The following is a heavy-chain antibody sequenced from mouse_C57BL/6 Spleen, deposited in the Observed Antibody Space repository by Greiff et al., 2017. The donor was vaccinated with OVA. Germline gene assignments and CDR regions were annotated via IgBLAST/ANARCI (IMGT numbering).Heavy chain of an antibody. CDR1: GYTFTDYE. D-gene: IGHD1-1*01. CDR3: TRKDTTVVYWYFDG. V-gene: IGHV1-15*01. J-gene: IGHJ1*03. CDR2: IDPETGGT. Sequence: VKLQESGAELVRPGASVTLSCKASGYTFTDYEMHWVKQTPVHGLEWIGAIDPETGGTAYNQKFKGKAILTADKSSSTAYMELRSLTSEDSAVYYCTRKDTTVVYWYFDGWGTGTTVTVSS.